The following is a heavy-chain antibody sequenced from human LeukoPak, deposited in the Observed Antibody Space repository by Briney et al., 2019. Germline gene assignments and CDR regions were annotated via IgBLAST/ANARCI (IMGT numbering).Heavy chain of an antibody. CDR1: GFTFSSYA. CDR3: AKDRPGVPVAGNADWYFDL. CDR2: ISGSDGST. V-gene: IGHV3-23*01. Sequence: GGSLRLSCAASGFTFSSYAMSWVRQAPGKGLEWVSGISGSDGSTNYADSVKGRFTISRENSKNTLYLQMNSLRAEDTAVYYCAKDRPGVPVAGNADWYFDLWGRGTLVAVSS. J-gene: IGHJ2*01. D-gene: IGHD6-19*01.